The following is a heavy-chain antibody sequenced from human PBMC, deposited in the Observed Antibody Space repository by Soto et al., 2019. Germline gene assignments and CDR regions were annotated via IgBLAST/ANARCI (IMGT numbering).Heavy chain of an antibody. D-gene: IGHD1-26*01. V-gene: IGHV3-74*01. CDR2: VKYDETST. CDR3: VRGSKWAIYVDV. Sequence: EVQLVESGGGLVQPGEPLRLSCAASGFTFNTFWMHWARQTPGKGLVWLSRVKYDETSTDYAGSVSGRFTISSDNAKNTVYRQIDSLRRADTAVYYCVRGSKWAIYVDVWGKGTTVTVSS. J-gene: IGHJ6*03. CDR1: GFTFNTFW.